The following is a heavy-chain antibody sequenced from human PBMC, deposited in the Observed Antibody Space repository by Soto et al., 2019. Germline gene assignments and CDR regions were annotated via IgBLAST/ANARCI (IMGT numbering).Heavy chain of an antibody. CDR1: GFTSSAYD. D-gene: IGHD6-19*01. CDR2: ISSSGSTI. CDR3: ARVLNSSGWLLYYYYGMDV. J-gene: IGHJ6*02. Sequence: LXLSGAASGFTSSAYDMSWSLQAPGKGLEWVSYISSSGSTIYYADSVKGRFTISRDNAKNSLYLQMNSLRAEDTAVYYCARVLNSSGWLLYYYYGMDVWGQGTTVTVSS. V-gene: IGHV3-11*01.